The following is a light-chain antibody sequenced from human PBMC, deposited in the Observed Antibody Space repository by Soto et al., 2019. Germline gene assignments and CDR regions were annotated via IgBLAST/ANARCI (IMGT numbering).Light chain of an antibody. CDR3: LHYYEWPRWT. V-gene: IGKV3-15*01. J-gene: IGKJ1*01. CDR1: QTVNSD. Sequence: EIVLTQSPGTLSLSPGETATLSCRASQTVNSDYLAWFQQRPGQAPRLLIYGASTTATGIPARFSGSGTGTEFTLTISSLQSEDFAVYYCLHYYEWPRWTFGQGTKVDIK. CDR2: GAS.